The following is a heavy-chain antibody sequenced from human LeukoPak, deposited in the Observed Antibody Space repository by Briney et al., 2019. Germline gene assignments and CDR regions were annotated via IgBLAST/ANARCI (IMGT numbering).Heavy chain of an antibody. CDR3: AREQGYYSVPGY. V-gene: IGHV3-74*01. CDR2: IRSDGSST. Sequence: GGSLRLSCAASGFTFSSYWMHWVRQAPGKGPVWVSRIRSDGSSTDYADSVKGRFTISRDNAKNTLYLQMNSLRAEDTAVYYCAREQGYYSVPGYWGQGTQVTVSS. CDR1: GFTFSSYW. D-gene: IGHD3-22*01. J-gene: IGHJ4*02.